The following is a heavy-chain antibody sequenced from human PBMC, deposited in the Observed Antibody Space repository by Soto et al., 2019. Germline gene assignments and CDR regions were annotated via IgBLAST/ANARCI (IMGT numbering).Heavy chain of an antibody. D-gene: IGHD3-22*01. CDR2: VHPGDADT. J-gene: IGHJ5*02. V-gene: IGHV5-51*01. CDR3: ARRLYYYYKSGHYLGWFDT. CDR1: GYNFTNYW. Sequence: PGESLKISCKGSGYNFTNYWIGWLRQIPWQGLEWMGIVHPGDADTRYSPSFQGQVTISADTSISTAYLQWNSLKASDSAMYYCARRLYYYYKSGHYLGWFDTWGQGTLVTVSS.